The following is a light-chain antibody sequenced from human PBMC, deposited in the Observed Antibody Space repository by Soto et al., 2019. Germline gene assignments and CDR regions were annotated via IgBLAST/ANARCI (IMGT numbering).Light chain of an antibody. CDR2: GAS. CDR1: QSVSSSY. Sequence: EIVLTQSPGTLSLSPGERATLSCRASQSVSSSYLAWYQQKPGQAPRLLIYGASSRYTGIPDRFSGSGSGPDFTLTISRLEPEDFSVYYCQQYGSSPRTFGQGTKVEIK. CDR3: QQYGSSPRT. V-gene: IGKV3-20*01. J-gene: IGKJ1*01.